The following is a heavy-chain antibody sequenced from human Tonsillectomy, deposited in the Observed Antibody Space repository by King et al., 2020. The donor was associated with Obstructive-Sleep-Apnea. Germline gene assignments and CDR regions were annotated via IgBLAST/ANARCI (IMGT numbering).Heavy chain of an antibody. CDR2: IIIISTTS. J-gene: IGHJ4*02. CDR1: GGTFIRHG. V-gene: IGHV1-69*01. D-gene: IGHD1-26*01. CDR3: ARWETSMYYFDY. Sequence: LVQSGAEVKKPGSSVRVSCKASGGTFIRHGISWVRQAPGQGLEWMGGIIIISTTSYYGQKFHGRVTITADESTSTAYMEVSSLRSEDTAIYYCARWETSMYYFDYWGQGTLVTVSS.